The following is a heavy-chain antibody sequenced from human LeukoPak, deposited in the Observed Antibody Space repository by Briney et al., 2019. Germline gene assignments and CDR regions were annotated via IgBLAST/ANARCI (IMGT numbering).Heavy chain of an antibody. D-gene: IGHD6-13*01. CDR2: IIPIFGTA. V-gene: IGHV1-69*05. CDR3: ARGDSSSWNRPLDY. J-gene: IGHJ4*02. Sequence: SVKVSCKAFGYTFTDYTMNWVRQAPGQGLEWMGGIIPIFGTANYAQKFQGRVTITTDESTSTAYMELSSLRSEDTAVYYCARGDSSSWNRPLDYWGQGTLVTVSS. CDR1: GYTFTDYT.